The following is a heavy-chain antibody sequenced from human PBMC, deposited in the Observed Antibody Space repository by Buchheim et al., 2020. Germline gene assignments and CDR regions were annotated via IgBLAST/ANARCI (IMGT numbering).Heavy chain of an antibody. J-gene: IGHJ5*02. D-gene: IGHD1-26*01. CDR2: INSDGSGT. CDR3: LCLGFESFP. CDR1: GFTFSPYY. Sequence: EVQLVESGGTLVQPGGSLRLSCAASGFTFSPYYMHWVRQPPGKGLVWVSRINSDGSGTTYADSVKGRFTISRDNAKNTLYLQMNSLRVEDTAVYYCLCLGFESFPWGQGTL. V-gene: IGHV3-74*03.